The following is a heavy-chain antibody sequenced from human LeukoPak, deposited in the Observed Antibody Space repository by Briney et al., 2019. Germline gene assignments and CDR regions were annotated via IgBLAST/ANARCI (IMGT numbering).Heavy chain of an antibody. CDR1: GGSISSYY. CDR2: IYYSGST. V-gene: IGHV4-59*08. CDR3: AREYRGAFGI. Sequence: SETLSFTCTVSGGSISSYYWSWIRQPPGKGLEWIGYIYYSGSTNYNPSLKSRVTISVDTSKNQFSLKLSSVTAADTAVYYCAREYRGAFGIWGQGTMVTVSS. D-gene: IGHD2-2*02. J-gene: IGHJ3*02.